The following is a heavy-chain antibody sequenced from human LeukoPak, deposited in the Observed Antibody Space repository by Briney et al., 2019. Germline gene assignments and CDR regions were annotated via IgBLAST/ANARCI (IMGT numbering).Heavy chain of an antibody. Sequence: GGCLRLSCTASGLSLNNYAMSWVRQVPGKGLEWVSASSSSDDGKWYAESVRGRFTISRDTSKNTVYLQMNSLRVEDAGVYYCAKAPVTSCRGAFCYPFDYWGHGTLVTVSS. CDR1: GLSLNNYA. CDR3: AKAPVTSCRGAFCYPFDY. D-gene: IGHD2-21*01. J-gene: IGHJ4*01. CDR2: SSSSDDGK. V-gene: IGHV3-23*01.